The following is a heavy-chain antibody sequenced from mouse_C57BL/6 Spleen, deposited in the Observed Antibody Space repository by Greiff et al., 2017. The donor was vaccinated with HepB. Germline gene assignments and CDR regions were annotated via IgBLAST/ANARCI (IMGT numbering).Heavy chain of an antibody. Sequence: EVKLMASGGGLVKPGGSLKLSCAASGFTFSDYGMHWVRQAPEKGLEWVAYISSGSSTIYYADTVKGRFTISRDNAKNTLFLQMTSLRSEDTAMYYCARPGDGYWGAMDYWGQGTSVTVSS. CDR3: ARPGDGYWGAMDY. J-gene: IGHJ4*01. CDR1: GFTFSDYG. CDR2: ISSGSSTI. V-gene: IGHV5-17*01. D-gene: IGHD2-3*01.